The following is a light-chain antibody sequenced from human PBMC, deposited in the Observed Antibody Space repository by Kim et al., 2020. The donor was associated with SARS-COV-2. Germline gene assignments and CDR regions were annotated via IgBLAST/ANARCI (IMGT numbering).Light chain of an antibody. CDR3: GAWDDTLNGPV. V-gene: IGLV1-44*01. Sequence: QPVLTQPPSASGTPGQRVTISCSGSSSNIGGNAVNWYQQLPGTAPKLLIYSNNQRPSGVPDRFSGSKSGTSASLAISGLQSEDEADYYCGAWDDTLNGPVFGGGTQLTVL. CDR1: SSNIGGNA. J-gene: IGLJ3*02. CDR2: SNN.